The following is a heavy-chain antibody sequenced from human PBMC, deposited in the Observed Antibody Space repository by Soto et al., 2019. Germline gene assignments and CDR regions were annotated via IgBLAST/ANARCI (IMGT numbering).Heavy chain of an antibody. CDR1: VFSLRDYY. CDR3: TRDHRMTDF. CDR2: ISPGGDII. V-gene: IGHV3-11*01. Sequence: GGSLRLSCASSVFSLRDYYMTCIRQAPGKGLELLSYISPGGDIIKYADPVKGRFIISRDNAKNSLYLHMNSLRAEDTAVYYCTRDHRMTDFWGQGTLVTVSS. J-gene: IGHJ4*02.